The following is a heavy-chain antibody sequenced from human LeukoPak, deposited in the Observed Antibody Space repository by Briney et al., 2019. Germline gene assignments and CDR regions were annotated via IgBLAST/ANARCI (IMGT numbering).Heavy chain of an antibody. V-gene: IGHV3-21*01. J-gene: IGHJ4*02. D-gene: IGHD3-9*01. CDR2: IDRTSRYI. Sequence: GGSLRLSCAAYGFTFNSYSMNWVRQAPGKGLEWVSSIDRTSRYIYYADSVKGRFTISRDNAKNSLYLQMNSLRAEDTALYYCPTDWGNFDLHWGQGTLVTVSS. CDR1: GFTFNSYS. CDR3: PTDWGNFDLH.